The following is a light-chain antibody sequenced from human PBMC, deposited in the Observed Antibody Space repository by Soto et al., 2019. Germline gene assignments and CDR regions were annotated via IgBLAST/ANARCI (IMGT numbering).Light chain of an antibody. CDR2: DVS. J-gene: IGLJ2*01. CDR3: CSYAGSYTFEV. Sequence: QSALTQPRSVSGSPGQSVTISCTGTSSDVGGYNHVSWYQQHPGKAPKLMIYDVSMRPSGVPDRFSGSKSGNTASLTISGLQAEDEADYYCCSYAGSYTFEVFGGGTQLTVL. CDR1: SSDVGGYNH. V-gene: IGLV2-11*01.